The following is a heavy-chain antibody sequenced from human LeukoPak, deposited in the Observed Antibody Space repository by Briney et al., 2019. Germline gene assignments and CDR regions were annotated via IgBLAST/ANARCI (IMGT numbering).Heavy chain of an antibody. Sequence: PGGSLRLSCAASGFTFSSFWMSWVRQAPGKGLEWVANIKQDGSEKNYVDSVKGRFTISRDNAKNSLFLQMNSLRAEDMALYYCAKDITLDYYDSSGYFDYWGQGTLVTVSS. D-gene: IGHD3-22*01. CDR3: AKDITLDYYDSSGYFDY. CDR2: IKQDGSEK. V-gene: IGHV3-7*03. CDR1: GFTFSSFW. J-gene: IGHJ4*02.